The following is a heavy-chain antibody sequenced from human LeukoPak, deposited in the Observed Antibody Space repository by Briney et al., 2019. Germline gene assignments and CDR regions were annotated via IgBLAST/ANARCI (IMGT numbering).Heavy chain of an antibody. V-gene: IGHV3-30*02. CDR1: GFTFSSYG. J-gene: IGHJ4*02. Sequence: TGGSLRLSCAASGFTFSSYGMHWVRQAPGKGLEWVAFIRYDGSNKYYADSVKGRFTISRDNSKNTLYLQMNSLRAEDTAIYYCAKENWGYNWKYDSSGSGINYWGQGTLVTFSS. D-gene: IGHD3-22*01. CDR2: IRYDGSNK. CDR3: AKENWGYNWKYDSSGSGINY.